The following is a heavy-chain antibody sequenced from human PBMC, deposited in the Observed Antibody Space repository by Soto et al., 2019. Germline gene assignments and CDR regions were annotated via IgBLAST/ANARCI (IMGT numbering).Heavy chain of an antibody. Sequence: QVQLVESGGGLVKPGGSLRLSCAASGFIFSDYYMSWIRQAPGGGLEGVSYISSSGDTIYYADSVKGRFTISRDNAKNSLYLQMNSLRAEDTAVYYCARDWRVYNSGLAVDPWGQGTLVTVSS. CDR1: GFIFSDYY. D-gene: IGHD6-19*01. CDR3: ARDWRVYNSGLAVDP. CDR2: ISSSGDTI. V-gene: IGHV3-11*01. J-gene: IGHJ5*02.